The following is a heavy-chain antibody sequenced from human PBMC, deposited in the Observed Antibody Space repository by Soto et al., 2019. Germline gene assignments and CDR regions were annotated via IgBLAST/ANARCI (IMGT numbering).Heavy chain of an antibody. D-gene: IGHD2-2*01. V-gene: IGHV4-59*08. Sequence: QVQLQESGPGLVKPSETLSLTCTVSGGSISSYYWSWIRQPPGKGLEWIGYIYYSGSTNYNPSLKRPVTISVDTSKNQFSLKLRSVTAADTAVYYCARRYASCFDYWGQGTLVTVSS. CDR2: IYYSGST. J-gene: IGHJ4*02. CDR3: ARRYASCFDY. CDR1: GGSISSYY.